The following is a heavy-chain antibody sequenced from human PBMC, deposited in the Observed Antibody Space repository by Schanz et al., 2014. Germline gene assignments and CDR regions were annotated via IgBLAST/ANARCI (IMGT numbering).Heavy chain of an antibody. CDR2: ISGSNGNT. D-gene: IGHD2-15*01. CDR3: ARVRYCSGGRCYQDNWFDP. J-gene: IGHJ5*02. V-gene: IGHV1-18*04. CDR1: GYMFDTYG. Sequence: QVRLVQSGAEAREPGASVKVSCKATGYMFDTYGFAWVRQAPGQGLEWLGWISGSNGNTNYTQKFQGRVTMTIDPYTSTAYMELSSLRSEDTAVYYCARVRYCSGGRCYQDNWFDPWGQGTLVIVSS.